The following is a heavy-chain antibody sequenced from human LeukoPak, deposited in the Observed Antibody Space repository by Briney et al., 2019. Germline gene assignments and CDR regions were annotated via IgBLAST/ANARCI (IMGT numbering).Heavy chain of an antibody. CDR1: GFTFSSYA. Sequence: GGSLRLSCAASGFTFSSYAMSWVRQAPGKGLERVSAISGSGGRTYYADSVKGRFTISRDNSKNTLYLQMNSLRAEDTAVYYYAKEPPLVVVPAASDYWGQGTLVTVSS. CDR2: ISGSGGRT. V-gene: IGHV3-23*01. D-gene: IGHD2-2*01. J-gene: IGHJ4*02. CDR3: AKEPPLVVVPAASDY.